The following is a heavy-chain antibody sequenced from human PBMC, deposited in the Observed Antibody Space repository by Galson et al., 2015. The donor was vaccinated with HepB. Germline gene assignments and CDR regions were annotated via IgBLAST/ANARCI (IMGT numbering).Heavy chain of an antibody. Sequence: SLRLSCAASGFTFSNYVMSWVRQAPGKGLEWVPAISGSGGNTYYADSVEGRFTISRDNSKNTLYLQMNSLRAEDTAVYYCAKGTSNWSLQTCFDYWGQGTLVTVSS. D-gene: IGHD4-11*01. CDR2: ISGSGGNT. CDR1: GFTFSNYV. V-gene: IGHV3-23*01. CDR3: AKGTSNWSLQTCFDY. J-gene: IGHJ4*02.